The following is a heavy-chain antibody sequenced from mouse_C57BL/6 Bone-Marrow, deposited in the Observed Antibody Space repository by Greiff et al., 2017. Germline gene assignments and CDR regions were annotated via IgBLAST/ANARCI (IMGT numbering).Heavy chain of an antibody. CDR1: GYSFTSDY. J-gene: IGHJ3*01. CDR3: ARGAWFAY. CDR2: ISYSGST. V-gene: IGHV3-8*01. Sequence: DVQLQESGPGLAKPSQTLSLTCSVTGYSFTSDYWNWVRKFPGNKLEYMGYISYSGSTYYNPSLNSRISITRDTSKHQSSLPLNSVTTEDTATYYCARGAWFAYWGQGTLVTVSA.